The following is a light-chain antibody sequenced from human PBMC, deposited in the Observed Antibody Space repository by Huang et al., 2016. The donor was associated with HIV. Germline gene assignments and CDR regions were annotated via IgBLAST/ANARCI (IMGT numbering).Light chain of an antibody. CDR1: QSVSTY. V-gene: IGKV3-11*01. CDR3: QQRSSWYT. Sequence: EIVLTQSPATLSLSPGESATLSCRASQSVSTYLAWYRQKPGQAPRLLIYDASNRATGIPARFSGSGSGTDFTLTISSLEPEDFAIYYCQQRSSWYTFGQGTKLEIK. J-gene: IGKJ2*01. CDR2: DAS.